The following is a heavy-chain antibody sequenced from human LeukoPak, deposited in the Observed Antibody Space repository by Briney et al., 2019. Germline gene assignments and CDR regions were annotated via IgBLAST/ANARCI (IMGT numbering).Heavy chain of an antibody. J-gene: IGHJ4*02. Sequence: GGSLRLSCAAPGLTFSSYGMHWFRRAPGKGLKWWAVIWYDGSNKYYADSVKGRFTISRDNSKNTLYLQMNSLRAEDTAVYYCAKGSEYSSSVFDYWGQGTLVTVSS. CDR1: GLTFSSYG. CDR2: IWYDGSNK. D-gene: IGHD6-6*01. CDR3: AKGSEYSSSVFDY. V-gene: IGHV3-33*06.